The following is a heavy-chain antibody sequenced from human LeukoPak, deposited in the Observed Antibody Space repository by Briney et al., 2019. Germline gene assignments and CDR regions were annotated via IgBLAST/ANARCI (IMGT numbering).Heavy chain of an antibody. J-gene: IGHJ6*02. CDR2: INHSGST. D-gene: IGHD2-2*01. CDR1: GGSFSGYH. V-gene: IGHV4-34*01. Sequence: SETLSLTCAVSGGSFSGYHWSWIRQPPGKGLEWIGEINHSGSTNYNPSLKSRVTISVDTSKNQFSLKLSSVTAADTAVYYCGRCFRKVVPAASHGGQIYYYYGMDVWGQGTTVTVSS. CDR3: GRCFRKVVPAASHGGQIYYYYGMDV.